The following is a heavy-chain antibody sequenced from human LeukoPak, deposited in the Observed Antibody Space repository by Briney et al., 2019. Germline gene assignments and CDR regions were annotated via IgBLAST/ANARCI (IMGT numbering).Heavy chain of an antibody. CDR2: MGAGGST. V-gene: IGHV3-23*01. CDR1: GFTFSSYT. J-gene: IGHJ3*02. Sequence: GGSLRLSCAASGFTFSSYTMSWVRQAPGKGLEFVSSMGAGGSTYYADSVKGRFTISRDISKNTLYLQMNSLRGEDTAVYYCARGGSYLSAFDIWGQGTTVTVSS. D-gene: IGHD1-26*01. CDR3: ARGGSYLSAFDI.